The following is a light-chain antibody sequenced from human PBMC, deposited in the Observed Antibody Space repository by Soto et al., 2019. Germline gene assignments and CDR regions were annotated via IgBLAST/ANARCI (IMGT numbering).Light chain of an antibody. CDR1: SSDVGGYNY. V-gene: IGLV2-14*01. Sequence: QSALTQPASVSGSPGQSITFSCTGTSSDVGGYNYISWYQQHPGKAPKLMIYEVTNRPSGVSNRFSGSKSGNTASLTISGLQAEDEADYYCSSSTSSNTLVFGGGTKVTVL. CDR3: SSSTSSNTLV. J-gene: IGLJ2*01. CDR2: EVT.